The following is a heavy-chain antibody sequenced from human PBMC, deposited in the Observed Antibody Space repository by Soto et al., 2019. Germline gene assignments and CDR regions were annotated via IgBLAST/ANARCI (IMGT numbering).Heavy chain of an antibody. CDR1: GGYISSSSYY. V-gene: IGHV4-39*01. J-gene: IGHJ5*02. Sequence: SETLSLTCSVSGGYISSSSYYWAWNRQSPGKGLEWIGSVYYNGFTYYNPSLKSRVTISVDTSKNQFSLKLTSVTAADTAVYYCARMGDFWSGPGELDPWGQGTLVTVSS. D-gene: IGHD3-3*01. CDR3: ARMGDFWSGPGELDP. CDR2: VYYNGFT.